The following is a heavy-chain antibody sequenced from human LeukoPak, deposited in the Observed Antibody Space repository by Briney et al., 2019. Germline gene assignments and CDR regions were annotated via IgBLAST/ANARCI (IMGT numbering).Heavy chain of an antibody. J-gene: IGHJ2*01. CDR3: ARLVVISGYWYFDL. V-gene: IGHV4-34*01. CDR2: INHSGGT. CDR1: GESFSGYY. Sequence: SETLSLTCAVYGESFSGYYWSWIRQPPGKGLEWIGEINHSGGTNYNPSLKSRVTISVDTSKNQFSLKLSSVTAADTAVYYCARLVVISGYWYFDLWGRGTLVTVSS. D-gene: IGHD3-22*01.